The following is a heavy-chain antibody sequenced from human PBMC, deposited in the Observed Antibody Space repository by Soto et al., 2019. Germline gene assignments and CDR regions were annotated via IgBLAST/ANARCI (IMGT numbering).Heavy chain of an antibody. D-gene: IGHD3-9*01. J-gene: IGHJ4*02. Sequence: PGESLKISCKGSGYSFSSYWIGWVRQMPGEGLEWMGFVYPGDSDTRYSPSFQGQVTISVDKSISTAYLQWSSLRASDTAMYYCARQPDYNILTGYLYYFDYWGQGTLVTVSS. CDR2: VYPGDSDT. CDR1: GYSFSSYW. CDR3: ARQPDYNILTGYLYYFDY. V-gene: IGHV5-51*01.